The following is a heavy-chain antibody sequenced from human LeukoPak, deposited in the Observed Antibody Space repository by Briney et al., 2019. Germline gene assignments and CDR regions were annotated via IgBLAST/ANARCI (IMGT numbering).Heavy chain of an antibody. V-gene: IGHV4-39*01. CDR2: IHYSGSP. CDR1: GGSIASSSHY. J-gene: IGHJ4*02. Sequence: SETLSLTCTVSGGSIASSSHYWGWIRQPPVKGLEGIASIHYSGSPYYNPSLKSRVTISVDTSKNQFSLKLNSVTAADTAVYYCARRLAGSVSWDFDYWGQGTLVTVSS. CDR3: ARRLAGSVSWDFDY. D-gene: IGHD3-10*01.